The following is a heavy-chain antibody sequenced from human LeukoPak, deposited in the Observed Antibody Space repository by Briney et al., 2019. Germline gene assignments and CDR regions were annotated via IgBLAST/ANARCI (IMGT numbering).Heavy chain of an antibody. Sequence: TSETLSLTCTVSGGSISSYYWSWIRQPPGKGLEWIGYIYCSGSTNYNPSLKSRVTISVDTSKNQFSLKLSSVTAADTAVYYCARDEEYFQHWGQGALVTVSS. V-gene: IGHV4-59*01. CDR1: GGSISSYY. J-gene: IGHJ1*01. CDR3: ARDEEYFQH. CDR2: IYCSGST.